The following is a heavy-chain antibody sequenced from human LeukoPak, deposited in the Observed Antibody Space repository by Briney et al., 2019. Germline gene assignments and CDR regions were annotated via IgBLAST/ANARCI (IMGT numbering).Heavy chain of an antibody. CDR3: AREDYYDSSGFYFDY. D-gene: IGHD3-22*01. J-gene: IGHJ4*02. Sequence: GGSLRLSCAASGFTFSSYEMNWVRQAPGKGLEWVSYISSSGSTRYYADSVKGRFTISRDNAKNSLYLQMNSLRAEDTAVYYCAREDYYDSSGFYFDYWGQGTLVTVSS. CDR1: GFTFSSYE. CDR2: ISSSGSTR. V-gene: IGHV3-48*03.